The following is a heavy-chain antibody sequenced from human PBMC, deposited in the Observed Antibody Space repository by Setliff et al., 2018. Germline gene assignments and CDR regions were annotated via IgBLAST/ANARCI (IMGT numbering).Heavy chain of an antibody. D-gene: IGHD2-8*01. J-gene: IGHJ4*02. V-gene: IGHV1-18*01. CDR3: LRLVRYCTKIACQATSGDEV. Sequence: RASVKVSCKASGYILNSYGISWVRQAPGQGLEWVGWISAYNGKTYSAQKFQDRVTLTTHTSTNMGYLELRDLRSDDTAVYYCLRLVRYCTKIACQATSGDEVWGLGTLVTVSS. CDR2: ISAYNGKT. CDR1: GYILNSYG.